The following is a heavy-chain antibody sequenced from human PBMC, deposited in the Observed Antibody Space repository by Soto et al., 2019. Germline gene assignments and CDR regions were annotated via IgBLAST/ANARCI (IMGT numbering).Heavy chain of an antibody. D-gene: IGHD2-8*01. CDR1: GGSISRXX. Sequence: QVQLQESGPGLVKPSETLSLTCTVSGGSISRXXXXXXXQPPGKGLEWIGYIYYSGSTNYNPSLKSRVTXSVDTSKNXXXLKLXXVTAADTAVYYCARENAVSGDWFDPWGQGTLVTVSS. CDR2: IYYSGST. J-gene: IGHJ5*02. V-gene: IGHV4-59*01. CDR3: ARENAVSGDWFDP.